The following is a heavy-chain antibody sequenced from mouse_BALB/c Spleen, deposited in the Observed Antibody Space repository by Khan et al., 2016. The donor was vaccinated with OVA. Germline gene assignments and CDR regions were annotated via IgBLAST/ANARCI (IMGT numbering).Heavy chain of an antibody. CDR3: ARQPYYHYNIMDY. J-gene: IGHJ4*01. D-gene: IGHD2-10*01. V-gene: IGHV2-6-1*01. Sequence: QVQLKESGPGLVAPSQSLSITCTISGFSLTNYGIHWVRQPPGKGLEWLVVIWSDGSTTYNSALKSRLTISKDNSKSQVFLKMNSLQTDVTAMYFGARQPYYHYNIMDYWGQGTAVTVSS. CDR1: GFSLTNYG. CDR2: IWSDGST.